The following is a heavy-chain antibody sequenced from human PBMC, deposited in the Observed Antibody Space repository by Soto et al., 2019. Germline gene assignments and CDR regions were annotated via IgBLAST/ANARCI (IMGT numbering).Heavy chain of an antibody. CDR2: LSWNSNRI. J-gene: IGHJ5*01. V-gene: IGHV3-9*01. Sequence: GGSLRLSCAASGLKFDDYAMHWVRQRPGKGLEWVSGLSWNSNRISYAVSVGGRFTISRDNSKNSLYLQINSLRAEDTAVFYCAKGSTLDSWGQGTQVTVSS. CDR3: AKGSTLDS. CDR1: GLKFDDYA.